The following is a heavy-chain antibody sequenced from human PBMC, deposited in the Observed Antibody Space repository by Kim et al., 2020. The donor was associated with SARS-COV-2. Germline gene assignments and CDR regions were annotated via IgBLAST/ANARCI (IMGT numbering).Heavy chain of an antibody. D-gene: IGHD1-1*01. CDR3: AKVGGNSVDRGAYLHS. CDR1: GFTFGSYA. Sequence: GGSLRLSCATSGFTFGSYAIHWVRQSPGKGLEWLSSISSNGTYICYAASVRGRFTVSKDNAKNSLYLQMITLTTEDTAVYFCAKVGGNSVDRGAYLHS. V-gene: IGHV3-21*01. CDR2: ISSNGTYI. J-gene: IGHJ5*01.